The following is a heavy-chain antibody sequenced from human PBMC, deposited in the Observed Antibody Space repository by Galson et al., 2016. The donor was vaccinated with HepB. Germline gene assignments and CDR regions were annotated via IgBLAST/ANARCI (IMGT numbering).Heavy chain of an antibody. CDR1: GDSVSSNNAG. CDR2: TYYWSKWYN. V-gene: IGHV6-1*01. D-gene: IGHD2-2*01. J-gene: IGHJ6*03. Sequence: CAISGDSVSSNNAGWNWIRQSPSRGLEWLGKTYYWSKWYNDYSVYLKGRITISPDTSKNQFSLHLNSVTPEDTAVYYFAREPPVVPPTYYHYMDVWGEGITVTVSS. CDR3: AREPPVVPPTYYHYMDV.